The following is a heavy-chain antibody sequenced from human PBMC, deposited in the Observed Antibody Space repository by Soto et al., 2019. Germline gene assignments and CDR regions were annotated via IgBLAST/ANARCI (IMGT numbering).Heavy chain of an antibody. D-gene: IGHD3-22*01. J-gene: IGHJ3*01. V-gene: IGHV3-48*03. CDR2: ISSSGSTI. CDR3: VRDAYYYDSTSRAFDF. CDR1: GFTFGSYE. Sequence: GGSLRLSCAPSGFTFGSYEMNWVRQAPGKGLEWVSYISSSGSTIYYADSVKGRFTISRDNDKNSLYLQMNSLRADDTAVYYCVRDAYYYDSTSRAFDFWGQGTMVTVSS.